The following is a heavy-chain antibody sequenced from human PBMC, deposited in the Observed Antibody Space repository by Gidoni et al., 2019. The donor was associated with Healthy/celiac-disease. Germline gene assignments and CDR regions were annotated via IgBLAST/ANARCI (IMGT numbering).Heavy chain of an antibody. J-gene: IGHJ6*02. CDR2: INPSGGST. Sequence: QVQLVQSGAEVKKPGASVKVSCKASGYTVTSYYMPWGRQAPGQGLEWMGIINPSGGSTSYAQKFQGRVTMTRDTSTSTVYMELSSLRSEDTAVYYCARGGDEEYGMDVWGQGTTVTVSS. D-gene: IGHD3-10*01. V-gene: IGHV1-46*01. CDR1: GYTVTSYY. CDR3: ARGGDEEYGMDV.